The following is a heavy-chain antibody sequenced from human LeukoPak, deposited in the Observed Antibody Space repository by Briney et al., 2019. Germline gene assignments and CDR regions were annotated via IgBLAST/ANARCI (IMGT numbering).Heavy chain of an antibody. V-gene: IGHV3-48*03. Sequence: PGGSLRLSCAASGFTFSSYEMNWVRQAPGKGLEWVSYISSSGSTIYYADSVKGRFTISRDNAKNSLYLQMNSLRAEDTALYHCAKDSGYYYDSSGLFDYWGQGTLVTVSS. D-gene: IGHD3-22*01. J-gene: IGHJ4*02. CDR2: ISSSGSTI. CDR1: GFTFSSYE. CDR3: AKDSGYYYDSSGLFDY.